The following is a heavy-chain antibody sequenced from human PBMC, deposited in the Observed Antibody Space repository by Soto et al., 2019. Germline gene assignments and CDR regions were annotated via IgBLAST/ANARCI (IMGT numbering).Heavy chain of an antibody. D-gene: IGHD5-12*01. J-gene: IGHJ6*02. Sequence: QVQLVESGGGVVQPGRSLRLSCAASGFTFSSYGMHWVRQAPGKGLEWVAVISYDGSNKYYADSVKGRFTISRDNSKNTLYLQMNSLRAEDTAVYYCAKNGDIVARPWGEGMDVWGQGTTVTVSS. CDR3: AKNGDIVARPWGEGMDV. V-gene: IGHV3-30*18. CDR2: ISYDGSNK. CDR1: GFTFSSYG.